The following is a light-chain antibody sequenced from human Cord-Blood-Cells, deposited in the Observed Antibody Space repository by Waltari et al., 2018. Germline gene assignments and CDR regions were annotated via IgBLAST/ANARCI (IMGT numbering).Light chain of an antibody. V-gene: IGLV1-40*01. CDR3: QSYDSSLSGSV. CDR2: GNS. J-gene: IGLJ2*01. Sequence: QSVLTQPPSVSGAPGQRVTISCTGSSSNIGAGYDVHWYQQLPGTAPKLLIYGNSNRPSGVPYRFSGSKSGTSASLPITGLQAEDEADYYCQSYDSSLSGSVFGGGTKLTVL. CDR1: SSNIGAGYD.